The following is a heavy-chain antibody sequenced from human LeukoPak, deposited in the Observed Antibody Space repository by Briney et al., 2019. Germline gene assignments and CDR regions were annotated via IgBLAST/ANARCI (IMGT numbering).Heavy chain of an antibody. CDR2: ISGSGGST. V-gene: IGHV3-23*01. J-gene: IGHJ4*02. CDR1: GFTVSSNY. Sequence: GGSLRLSCAASGFTVSSNYMSWVRQAPGKGLEWVSAISGSGGSTYYADSVKGRFTISRDNSKNTLYLQMNSLRAEDTAVYYCAKLPYVLRFLELRGYFDYWGQGTLVTVSS. CDR3: AKLPYVLRFLELRGYFDY. D-gene: IGHD3-3*01.